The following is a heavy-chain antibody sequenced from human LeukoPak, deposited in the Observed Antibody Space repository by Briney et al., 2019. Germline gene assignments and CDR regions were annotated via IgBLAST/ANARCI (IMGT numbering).Heavy chain of an antibody. Sequence: SETLSLTCVVSGGSISSTSYYWGWIRQPPGKGLEWIGSIYYSGSTYYSPSLKSRVTISVDTSKNQFSLKLSSVTAADTAVYYCARAVAATPFDYWGQGTLVTVSS. CDR3: ARAVAATPFDY. D-gene: IGHD2-15*01. J-gene: IGHJ4*02. V-gene: IGHV4-39*07. CDR2: IYYSGST. CDR1: GGSISSTSYY.